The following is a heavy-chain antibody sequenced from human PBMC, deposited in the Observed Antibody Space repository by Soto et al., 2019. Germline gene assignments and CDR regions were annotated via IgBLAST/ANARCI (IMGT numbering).Heavy chain of an antibody. J-gene: IGHJ6*02. V-gene: IGHV3-30*18. D-gene: IGHD3-10*01. CDR3: AKDSSGALGYYYGMDV. Sequence: GSLRLSCAASGFTFSSYGMHWVRQAPGKGLEWVAVISYDGSNKYYADSVKGRFTISRDNSKNTLYLQMNSLRAEDTAVYHCAKDSSGALGYYYGMDVWGQGTTVTVSS. CDR1: GFTFSSYG. CDR2: ISYDGSNK.